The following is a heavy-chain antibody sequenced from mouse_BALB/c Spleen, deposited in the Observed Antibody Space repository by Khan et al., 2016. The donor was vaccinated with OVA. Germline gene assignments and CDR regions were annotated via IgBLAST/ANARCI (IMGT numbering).Heavy chain of an antibody. V-gene: IGHV5-9-3*01. CDR2: ISSDGVYT. CDR1: GFTFSTYA. D-gene: IGHD2-1*01. CDR3: ARSAYGNFAY. Sequence: EVELVESGGGLVKPGGSLKLSCAASGFTFSTYAMSWVRQTPEKRLEWVATISSDGVYTYYPDNVTGRFTISRDNAKNILYLQMSSLRSEDTAMYYCARSAYGNFAYWGQGTLVTVSA. J-gene: IGHJ3*01.